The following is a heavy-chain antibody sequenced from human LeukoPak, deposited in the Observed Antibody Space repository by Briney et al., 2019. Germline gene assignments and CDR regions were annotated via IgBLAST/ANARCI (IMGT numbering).Heavy chain of an antibody. D-gene: IGHD2-15*01. Sequence: GGSLRLSCAASGFTFSSYSMNWVRQAPGKGLEWVAVISYDGSNKYYADSVKGQFTISRDNSKNTLYLQMNSLRAEDTAVYYCASLVVVGDFDYWGQGTLVTVSS. V-gene: IGHV3-30*03. CDR1: GFTFSSYS. CDR2: ISYDGSNK. J-gene: IGHJ4*02. CDR3: ASLVVVGDFDY.